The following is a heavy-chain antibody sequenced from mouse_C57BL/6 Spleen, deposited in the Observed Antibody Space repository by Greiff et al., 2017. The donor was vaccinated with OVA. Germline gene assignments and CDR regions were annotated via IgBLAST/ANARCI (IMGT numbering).Heavy chain of an antibody. Sequence: QVQLKESGAELVRPGASVTLSCKASGYTFTDYEMHWVKQTPVHGLEWIGAIDPETGGTAYNQKFKGKAILTADKSSSTAYMELRSLTSEDSAVYYCIYYGNYYYFDYWGQGTTLTVSS. CDR1: GYTFTDYE. J-gene: IGHJ2*01. CDR3: IYYGNYYYFDY. D-gene: IGHD2-1*01. V-gene: IGHV1-15*01. CDR2: IDPETGGT.